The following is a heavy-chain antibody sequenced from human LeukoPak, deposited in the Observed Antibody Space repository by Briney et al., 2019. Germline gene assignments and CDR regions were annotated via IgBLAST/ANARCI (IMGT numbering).Heavy chain of an antibody. D-gene: IGHD4-17*01. CDR2: ISSSGSTI. J-gene: IGHJ3*02. CDR1: GFTFSDYY. V-gene: IGHV3-11*01. Sequence: GGSLRFSCAASGFTFSDYYMSWIRQAPGKGLEWVSYISSSGSTIYYADSVKGRFTISRDNAMNSLYLQMNSLRAEDTAVYYCARAGRPVTVTTRKSAFDIWGQGTMVTVSS. CDR3: ARAGRPVTVTTRKSAFDI.